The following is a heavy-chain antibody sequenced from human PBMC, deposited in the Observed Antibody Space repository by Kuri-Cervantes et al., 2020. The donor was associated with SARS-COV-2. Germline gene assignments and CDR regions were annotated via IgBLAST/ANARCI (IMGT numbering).Heavy chain of an antibody. CDR2: IIPIFGTA. J-gene: IGHJ6*02. Sequence: SVKVSCKASGGTFSSYAISWVRQAPGQGLEWMGGIIPIFGTANYAQKFQGRVTITADESTSTAYMELSSLRSEDTAVYYCARDRAVYAFTPHSDMDVWGQGTTVTVSS. CDR3: ARDRAVYAFTPHSDMDV. D-gene: IGHD2-8*01. CDR1: GGTFSSYA. V-gene: IGHV1-69*13.